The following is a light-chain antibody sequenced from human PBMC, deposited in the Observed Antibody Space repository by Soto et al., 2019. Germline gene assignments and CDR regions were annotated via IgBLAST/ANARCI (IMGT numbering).Light chain of an antibody. CDR2: DAS. Sequence: DIQMTQSPATVSASVGDRVTITCRASQSISSWLAWYQQKPGKAPKLLIYDASNLETGVPSRFSGSGSGTDFTFTISSLQPEDIATYYCQQYDNLPTFGGGTKVDI. CDR1: QSISSW. V-gene: IGKV1-33*01. J-gene: IGKJ4*01. CDR3: QQYDNLPT.